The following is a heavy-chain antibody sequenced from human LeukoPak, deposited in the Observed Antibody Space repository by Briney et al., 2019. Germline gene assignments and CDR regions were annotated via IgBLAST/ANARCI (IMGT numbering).Heavy chain of an antibody. CDR3: AKDHGHDYGDALGWCSAFDI. V-gene: IGHV3-30-3*01. CDR1: GFTFSTCA. CDR2: ISFDGNNV. D-gene: IGHD4-17*01. J-gene: IGHJ3*02. Sequence: PGGSLRPSCAASGFTFSTCAMHWVRQAPDMGLEWLARISFDGNNVNHADSVKGRFTISRDNSKNTLYLQMNSLRAEDTAVYYCAKDHGHDYGDALGWCSAFDIWGQGTTVTVSS.